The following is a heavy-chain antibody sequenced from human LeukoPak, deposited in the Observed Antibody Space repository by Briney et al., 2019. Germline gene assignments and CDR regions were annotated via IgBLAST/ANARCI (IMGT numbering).Heavy chain of an antibody. J-gene: IGHJ4*02. Sequence: RTGGSLRLSCAASGFTFDDYGMSWVRLAPGKGLEWVSGINWNGGSTGYADSVKGRFTISRDNAKNSLYLQMNSLRAEDTALYYCATTYYYDSSGYYGDYWGQGTLVTVSS. D-gene: IGHD3-22*01. CDR1: GFTFDDYG. CDR3: ATTYYYDSSGYYGDY. V-gene: IGHV3-20*04. CDR2: INWNGGST.